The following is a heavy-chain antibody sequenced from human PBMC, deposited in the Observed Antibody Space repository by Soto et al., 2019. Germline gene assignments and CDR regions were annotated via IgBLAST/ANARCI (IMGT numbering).Heavy chain of an antibody. CDR1: GFSLTTSGVG. CDR3: AHRRAIFGVVYGLDV. Sequence: QITLKESGPTLVKPTQPLTLTCTFSGFSLTTSGVGVGWIRQPPGKALEWLALIYWDDDKRYSPSLKSRLTNTKDTPKNQVVLTMTNMDPVDTGTYYCAHRRAIFGVVYGLDVWGQGTTVTVSS. CDR2: IYWDDDK. V-gene: IGHV2-5*02. J-gene: IGHJ6*02. D-gene: IGHD3-3*01.